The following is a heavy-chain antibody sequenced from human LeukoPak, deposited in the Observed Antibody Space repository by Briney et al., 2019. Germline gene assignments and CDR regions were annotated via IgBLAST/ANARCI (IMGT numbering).Heavy chain of an antibody. J-gene: IGHJ4*02. D-gene: IGHD3-22*01. CDR2: ISPYNGNT. Sequence: GASVKVSFKPYGYTFNTYGITWVRQAPGQGLEGMGWISPYNGNTNYAQKFRGRVTMPTDTSTSTAYMELRSLRSDDTAVYYCARGPHERSGYPDDWGQGTLVTVSS. CDR3: ARGPHERSGYPDD. V-gene: IGHV1-18*01. CDR1: GYTFNTYG.